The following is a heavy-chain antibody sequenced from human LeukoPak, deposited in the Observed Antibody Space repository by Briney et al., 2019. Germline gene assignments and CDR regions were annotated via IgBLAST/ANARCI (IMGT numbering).Heavy chain of an antibody. Sequence: PSETLSLTCTVSGYSISSGYYWGWIRQPPGKGLEWIGSIYHSGSTYYNPSLKSRVTISVDTSKNQFSLKLSSVTAADTAVYYCARGTGIAAAVTFFDYWGQGTLVTVSS. V-gene: IGHV4-38-2*02. CDR1: GYSISSGYY. CDR3: ARGTGIAAAVTFFDY. J-gene: IGHJ4*02. D-gene: IGHD6-13*01. CDR2: IYHSGST.